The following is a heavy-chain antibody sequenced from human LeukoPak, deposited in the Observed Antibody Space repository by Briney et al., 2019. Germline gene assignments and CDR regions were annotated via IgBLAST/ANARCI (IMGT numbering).Heavy chain of an antibody. CDR1: GGSISGSF. Sequence: PSETLSLTCTVSGGSISGSFWHWIRQPPGKGLEWMGYVFDRGTTAYNPSLKRRVTMSLDTSKSQFSLNLSSVTAADTAVYFCARDPDSYKFFDYWGRGSPVTVSS. J-gene: IGHJ4*02. CDR3: ARDPDSYKFFDY. D-gene: IGHD5-24*01. V-gene: IGHV4-59*01. CDR2: VFDRGTT.